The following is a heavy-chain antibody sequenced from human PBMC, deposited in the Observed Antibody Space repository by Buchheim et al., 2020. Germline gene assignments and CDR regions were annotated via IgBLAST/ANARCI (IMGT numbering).Heavy chain of an antibody. Sequence: QVQLQESGPGLVKPSETLSLTCTVPGGSISSYYWSWIRQPPGKGLEWIGYIYYSGSTNYNPSLKSRVTISVDTSKNQFSLKLSSVTAADTAVYYCARYAYWFDPWGQGTL. V-gene: IGHV4-59*01. J-gene: IGHJ5*02. CDR3: ARYAYWFDP. CDR1: GGSISSYY. CDR2: IYYSGST. D-gene: IGHD2-2*01.